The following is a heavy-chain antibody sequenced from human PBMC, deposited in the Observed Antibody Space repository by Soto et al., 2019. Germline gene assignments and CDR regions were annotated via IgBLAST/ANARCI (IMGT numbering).Heavy chain of an antibody. CDR3: AKGGRQWLVTSDFNY. J-gene: IGHJ4*02. V-gene: IGHV3-30*18. CDR2: VSHDGRNT. D-gene: IGHD6-19*01. CDR1: GFTFSDYA. Sequence: VQLVESGGGVVQPGRSLRLSCAASGFTFSDYAMHWVRQAPGKGLEWVAVVSHDGRNTHYAESVKGRFPISRDSSKNTVSLEMTSLRAEDTAVYYCAKGGRQWLVTSDFNYWGQGALVTVSS.